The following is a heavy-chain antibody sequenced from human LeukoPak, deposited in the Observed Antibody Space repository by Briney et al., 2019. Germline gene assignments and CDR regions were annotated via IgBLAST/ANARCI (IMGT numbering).Heavy chain of an antibody. Sequence: GGSLRLSCAASGLTVSSTSMTWVRQAPGKGLEWVSAITGSGGSTYYADSVKGRFTISRDNSKNTLYLQMNSLRAEDTAVYYCAKDLSNEWELPYWGQGTLVTVSS. CDR1: GLTVSSTS. CDR2: ITGSGGST. J-gene: IGHJ4*02. CDR3: AKDLSNEWELPY. V-gene: IGHV3-23*01. D-gene: IGHD1-26*01.